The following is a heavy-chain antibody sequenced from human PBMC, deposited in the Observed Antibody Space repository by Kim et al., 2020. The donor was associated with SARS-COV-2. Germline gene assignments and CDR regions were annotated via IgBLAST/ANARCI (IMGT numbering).Heavy chain of an antibody. V-gene: IGHV4-4*02. J-gene: IGHJ4*02. D-gene: IGHD6-13*01. Sequence: YNPSLKSRVTISVDKSKNQFSLKLSSVTAADTAVYYCARVLAAAGHRFDYWGQGTLVTVSS. CDR3: ARVLAAAGHRFDY.